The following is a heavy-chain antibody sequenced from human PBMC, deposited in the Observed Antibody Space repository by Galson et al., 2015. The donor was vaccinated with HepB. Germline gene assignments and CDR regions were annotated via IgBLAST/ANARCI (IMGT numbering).Heavy chain of an antibody. Sequence: SLRLSCAASGFTFSSYSMNWVRQAPGKGLEWVSSISSSSSYIYYADSVKGRFTISRDNAKNSLYLQMNSLRAEDTAVYYCARDENPHHDILTGYYPHAFDIWGQGTMVTVSS. CDR3: ARDENPHHDILTGYYPHAFDI. CDR1: GFTFSSYS. CDR2: ISSSSSYI. D-gene: IGHD3-9*01. J-gene: IGHJ3*02. V-gene: IGHV3-21*01.